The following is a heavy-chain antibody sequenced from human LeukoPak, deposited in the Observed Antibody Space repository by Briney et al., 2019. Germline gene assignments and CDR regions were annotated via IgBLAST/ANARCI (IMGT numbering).Heavy chain of an antibody. CDR3: ARETIYSYGYGNDFDY. Sequence: PGRSLRLSCAASGFTFSSYGMHWVRQAPGKGLEWVAVIWYDGSNKYYADSVKGRFTISRDNSKNTLYLQMNSLRAEDTAVYYCARETIYSYGYGNDFDYWGQGTLVTVSS. V-gene: IGHV3-33*01. CDR2: IWYDGSNK. J-gene: IGHJ4*02. D-gene: IGHD5-18*01. CDR1: GFTFSSYG.